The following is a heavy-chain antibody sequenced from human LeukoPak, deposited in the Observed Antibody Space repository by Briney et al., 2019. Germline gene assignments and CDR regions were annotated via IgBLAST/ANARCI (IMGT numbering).Heavy chain of an antibody. CDR1: GFPFSSQA. V-gene: IGHV3-23*01. J-gene: IGHJ4*02. D-gene: IGHD3-16*01. Sequence: PGGSLRLSCAASGFPFSSQAMNWVRQAPGKGLEWVSDISPSGESTDYADSVKGRFTISRDNSKNTLYLQMDSLRDEDRAVYFCAKGSGGYDFDSWGQGTPVTVSS. CDR2: ISPSGEST. CDR3: AKGSGGYDFDS.